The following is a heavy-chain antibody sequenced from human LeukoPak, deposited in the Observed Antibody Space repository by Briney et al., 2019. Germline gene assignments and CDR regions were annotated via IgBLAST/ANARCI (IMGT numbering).Heavy chain of an antibody. V-gene: IGHV3-73*01. Sequence: PGGSLRLSCAASGFTFSGSTMHWVRQASGKGLEWVGHIRSKANSYATAYAASVKGRLTISRDDSKNTAYLQMNSLKTEDTAVYYCTSQIVGGDANYWGQGTLVTVSS. D-gene: IGHD3-22*01. CDR1: GFTFSGST. CDR3: TSQIVGGDANY. CDR2: IRSKANSYAT. J-gene: IGHJ4*02.